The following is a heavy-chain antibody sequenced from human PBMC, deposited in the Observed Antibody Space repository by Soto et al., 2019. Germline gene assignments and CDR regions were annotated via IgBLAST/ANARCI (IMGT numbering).Heavy chain of an antibody. J-gene: IGHJ4*02. V-gene: IGHV1-69*13. D-gene: IGHD5-12*01. CDR3: ARRGSRDGYNWFDY. Sequence: SVKVSCKASGGTFSSYAISWVRQAPGQGLEWMGGIIPIFGTANYAQKFQGRVTITADESTSTAYMELSSLRSEDTAVYYCARRGSRDGYNWFDYWGQGTLVTVSS. CDR2: IIPIFGTA. CDR1: GGTFSSYA.